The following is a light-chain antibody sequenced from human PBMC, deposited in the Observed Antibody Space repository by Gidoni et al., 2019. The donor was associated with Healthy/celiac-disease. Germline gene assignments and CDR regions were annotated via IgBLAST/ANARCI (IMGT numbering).Light chain of an antibody. Sequence: AIRMTQPPSSFSASTGDRVTITCRAGQGISSYLAWYQQKPGKAPKLLIYAASTLQSGVPSRFSGSGSGTDFTLAISCLQSEDFATYYCQQYYSYPPLTFGGGTKVEIK. CDR2: AAS. V-gene: IGKV1-8*01. CDR3: QQYYSYPPLT. CDR1: QGISSY. J-gene: IGKJ4*01.